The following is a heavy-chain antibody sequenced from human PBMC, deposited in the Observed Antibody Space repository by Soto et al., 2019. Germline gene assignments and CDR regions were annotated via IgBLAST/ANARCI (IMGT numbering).Heavy chain of an antibody. CDR1: GVTVCSNY. CDR2: IYSGGST. J-gene: IGHJ4*02. D-gene: IGHD5-18*01. Sequence: PGGSLRLSCAASGVTVCSNYMSWVRQAPGKGLEWVSVIYSGGSTYYADSVKGRFTISRDNSKNTLYLQMNSLRAEDTAVYYCARARRYSYGLVYWGQGTLVTVSS. CDR3: ARARRYSYGLVY. V-gene: IGHV3-53*01.